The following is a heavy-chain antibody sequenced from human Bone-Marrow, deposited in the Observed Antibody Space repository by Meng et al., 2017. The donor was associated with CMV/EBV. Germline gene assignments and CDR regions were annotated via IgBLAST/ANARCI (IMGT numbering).Heavy chain of an antibody. Sequence: SETLSLTCTVSGVSVTSSFWNWIRQPPGKGLEWIGYIYYSGSTNYNPSLKSRVTISVDTSKNQFSLKLSSVTAADTAVYYCARMTTVTYAFDIWGQGTTVTVSS. CDR3: ARMTTVTYAFDI. J-gene: IGHJ3*02. V-gene: IGHV4-59*02. CDR1: GVSVTSSF. CDR2: IYYSGST. D-gene: IGHD4-11*01.